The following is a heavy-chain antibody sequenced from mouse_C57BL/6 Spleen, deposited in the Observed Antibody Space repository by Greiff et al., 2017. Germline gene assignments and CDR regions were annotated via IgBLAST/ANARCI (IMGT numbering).Heavy chain of an antibody. V-gene: IGHV1-85*01. D-gene: IGHD1-1*01. CDR3: ASLITTVVAPFDY. Sequence: VKLVESGPELVKPGASVKLSCKASGYTFTSYDINWVKQRPGQGLEWIGWIYPRDGSTKYNEKFKGKATLTVDTSSSTAYMELHSLTSEDSAVYFCASLITTVVAPFDYWGQGTTLTVSS. CDR1: GYTFTSYD. CDR2: IYPRDGST. J-gene: IGHJ2*01.